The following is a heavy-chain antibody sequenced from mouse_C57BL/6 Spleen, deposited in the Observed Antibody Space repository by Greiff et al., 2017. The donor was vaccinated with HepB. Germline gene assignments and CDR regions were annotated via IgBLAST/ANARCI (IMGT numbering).Heavy chain of an antibody. Sequence: QVQLQQSGAELVRPGTSVKVSCKASGYAFTNYLIEWVKQRPGQGLEWIGVINPGSGGTNYNEKFKGKATLTADKSSSTAYMQLSSLTSEDSAVYFCARSRDYFYFDYWGQGTTLTVSS. CDR2: INPGSGGT. CDR3: ARSRDYFYFDY. CDR1: GYAFTNYL. J-gene: IGHJ2*01. D-gene: IGHD1-1*01. V-gene: IGHV1-54*01.